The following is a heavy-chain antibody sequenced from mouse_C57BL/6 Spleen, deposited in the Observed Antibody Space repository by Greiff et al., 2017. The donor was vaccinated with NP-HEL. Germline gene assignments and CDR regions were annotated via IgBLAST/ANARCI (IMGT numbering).Heavy chain of an antibody. J-gene: IGHJ2*01. V-gene: IGHV1-76*01. CDR3: ARGERGY. CDR1: GYTFTDYY. Sequence: VQLQQSGAELVRPGASVKLSCKASGYTFTDYYINWVKQRPGQGLEWIARIYPGSGNTYYNEKFKGKATLTAEKSSSTAYMQLSSLTSEDSAVYFCARGERGYWGQGTTLTVSS. CDR2: IYPGSGNT.